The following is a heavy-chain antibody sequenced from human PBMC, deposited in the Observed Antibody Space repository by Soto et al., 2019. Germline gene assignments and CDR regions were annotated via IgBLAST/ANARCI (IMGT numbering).Heavy chain of an antibody. CDR2: INHSGST. Sequence: QVQLQQWGAGLLKPSETLALTCAVHGGSFSGYYWNWIRQPPGKGLEWIGEINHSGSTNYNPSLKSRVTISVDTSKNQFSLKLSSVTAADTAVYYCARGGAGGLIATAVPRGYWGQGTLVTVSS. CDR3: ARGGAGGLIATAVPRGY. D-gene: IGHD6-13*01. CDR1: GGSFSGYY. J-gene: IGHJ4*02. V-gene: IGHV4-34*01.